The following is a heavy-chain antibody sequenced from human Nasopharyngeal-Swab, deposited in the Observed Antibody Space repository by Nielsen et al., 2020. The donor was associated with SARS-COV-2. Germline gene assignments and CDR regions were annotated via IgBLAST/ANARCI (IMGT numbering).Heavy chain of an antibody. CDR2: ISSSSTYI. V-gene: IGHV3-21*04. CDR3: AKDRGVGALDY. CDR1: GFTFSTYN. J-gene: IGHJ4*02. D-gene: IGHD1-26*01. Sequence: GESLEISWACSGFTFSTYNMNWVRQAPGKGLEWVSSISSSSTYIYYADSVKGRFTISRDNSKNTLYLQMNSLRAEDTAVYYCAKDRGVGALDYWGQGTLVTVSS.